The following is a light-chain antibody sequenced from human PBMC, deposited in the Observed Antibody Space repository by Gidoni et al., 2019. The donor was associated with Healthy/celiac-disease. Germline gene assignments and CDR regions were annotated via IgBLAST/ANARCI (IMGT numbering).Light chain of an antibody. Sequence: EIVLTQSPATLSLSPGERATLSCRASQSVSSYLAWYQQKPGQAPRLLIYAASNRATGIPARFSGSGSGTDFTLTISSLEPEDFAVYYCQQRSNWPSFGGXTKVEIK. CDR2: AAS. CDR1: QSVSSY. J-gene: IGKJ4*01. CDR3: QQRSNWPS. V-gene: IGKV3-11*01.